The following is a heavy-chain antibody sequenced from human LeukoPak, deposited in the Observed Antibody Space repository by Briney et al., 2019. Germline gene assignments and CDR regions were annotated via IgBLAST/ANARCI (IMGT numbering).Heavy chain of an antibody. D-gene: IGHD2-2*03. J-gene: IGHJ4*02. Sequence: GGSLRLSCAASGFTVSSDYMSWVRQAPGKGLEWVSVIYSGGSTYYADSVKGRFTISRDNAKNSLYLQMNSLRDEDTAVFYCASGSGHWGQGTLVTVSS. CDR1: GFTVSSDY. V-gene: IGHV3-53*01. CDR3: ASGSGH. CDR2: IYSGGST.